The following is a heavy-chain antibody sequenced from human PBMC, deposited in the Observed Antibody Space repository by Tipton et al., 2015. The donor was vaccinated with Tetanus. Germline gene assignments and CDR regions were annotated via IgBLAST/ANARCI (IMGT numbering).Heavy chain of an antibody. Sequence: SLRLSCAASGFIFSDYYMTWIRQAPGKGLDWIAYMTSSGRNIYYSDSVKGRFTISRDNAKNSLFLQMDSLRADDTAIYYCAKDRGPSSWYRLDNWGQGTLVAVSS. CDR1: GFIFSDYY. J-gene: IGHJ4*02. D-gene: IGHD6-13*01. CDR2: MTSSGRNI. CDR3: AKDRGPSSWYRLDN. V-gene: IGHV3-11*04.